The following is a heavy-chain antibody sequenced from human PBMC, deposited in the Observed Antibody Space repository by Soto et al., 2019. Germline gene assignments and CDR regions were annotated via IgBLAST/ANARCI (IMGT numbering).Heavy chain of an antibody. D-gene: IGHD3-10*01. CDR1: GGTFSSYA. V-gene: IGHV1-69*01. J-gene: IGHJ6*04. CDR2: IIPIFGTA. Sequence: QVQLVQSGAEVKKPGSSVKVSCKASGGTFSSYAISWVRQAPGQGLEWMGGIIPIFGTANYAQKFQGRVTMTADESTSRAYMELSSLRAEDTAVYYCARDFFRGMVREVVDYYGMDVWGKGTTVTVAA. CDR3: ARDFFRGMVREVVDYYGMDV.